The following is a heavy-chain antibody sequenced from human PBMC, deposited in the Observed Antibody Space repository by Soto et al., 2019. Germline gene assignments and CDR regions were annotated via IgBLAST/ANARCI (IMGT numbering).Heavy chain of an antibody. CDR1: GGTFSNYA. V-gene: IGHV1-69*04. Sequence: QVQLVQSGAEVKKPGSSVKVSCKASGGTFSNYAVSWVRQAPGQGLEWMGRIIPILGIAHHAQKFRGRVTLTADTSTSTAYMELSSLRSEDTAVYYCARDRGIAYHFDYWGQGTLVTVSS. CDR2: IIPILGIA. J-gene: IGHJ4*02. CDR3: ARDRGIAYHFDY. D-gene: IGHD6-13*01.